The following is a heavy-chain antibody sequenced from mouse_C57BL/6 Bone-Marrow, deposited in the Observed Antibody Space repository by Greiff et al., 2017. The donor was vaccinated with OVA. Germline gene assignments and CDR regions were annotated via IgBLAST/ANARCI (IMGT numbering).Heavy chain of an antibody. CDR2: IDPSDSYT. CDR1: GYTFTSYW. CDR3: ARPGVTTVFDY. Sequence: QVQLQQPGAELVKPGASVKLSCKASGYTFTSYWMQWVKQRPGQGLEWIGEIDPSDSYTNYNQKFKGKATLTVDTSSSTAYMQLSSLTSEDSAVYYCARPGVTTVFDYWGQGTTLTVSS. V-gene: IGHV1-50*01. D-gene: IGHD1-1*01. J-gene: IGHJ2*01.